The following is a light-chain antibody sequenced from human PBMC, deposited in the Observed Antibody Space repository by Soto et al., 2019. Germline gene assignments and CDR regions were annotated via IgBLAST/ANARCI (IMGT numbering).Light chain of an antibody. Sequence: QSVLTQPPSVSAAPGQKVTISCSGSSSNIGKNYVSWYQHLPGTAPKLLIYDNNKRPSGIPDRFSGSKAGTSATLGITGLQTGDEATYYCGTWDYSLSAGVVFGGGTKLTVL. CDR3: GTWDYSLSAGVV. CDR2: DNN. J-gene: IGLJ2*01. V-gene: IGLV1-51*01. CDR1: SSNIGKNY.